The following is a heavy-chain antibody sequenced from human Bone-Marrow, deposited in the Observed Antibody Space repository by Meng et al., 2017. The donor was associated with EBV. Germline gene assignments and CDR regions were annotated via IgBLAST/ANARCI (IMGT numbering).Heavy chain of an antibody. CDR3: ATEPGYSSG. CDR2: INPGNGNT. J-gene: IGHJ4*02. Sequence: VRLVQSGAEVRKPGASVNVSCKASGYTFTNYAMHWVRQAPGQRLEWMGWINPGNGNTKYSQKFQGRASITRDISASIVYMELTSLRSEDTAVYYCATEPGYSSGWGQGTLVTVSS. CDR1: GYTFTNYA. D-gene: IGHD6-19*01. V-gene: IGHV1-3*01.